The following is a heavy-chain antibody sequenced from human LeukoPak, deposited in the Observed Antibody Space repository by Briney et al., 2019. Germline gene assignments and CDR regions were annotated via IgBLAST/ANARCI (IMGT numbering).Heavy chain of an antibody. CDR2: IRSKAYGGTT. V-gene: IGHV3-49*03. Sequence: PGGSLRLSCTASGFTFGDYAMSWFRQAPGKGLEWVGLIRSKAYGGTTEYAASVKGRFTISRDDSKSIAYQQMNSLKTEDTAVYYCTRNSNDYGGHFDYWGQGTLVTVSS. CDR3: TRNSNDYGGHFDY. D-gene: IGHD4-23*01. CDR1: GFTFGDYA. J-gene: IGHJ4*02.